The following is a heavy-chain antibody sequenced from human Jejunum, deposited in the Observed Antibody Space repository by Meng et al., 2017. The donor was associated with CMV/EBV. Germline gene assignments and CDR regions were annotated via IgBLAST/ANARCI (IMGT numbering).Heavy chain of an antibody. CDR3: AKDVGY. CDR1: GFTFSNYG. J-gene: IGHJ4*02. Sequence: QVERVESGGGVVQPGGSLRLSCAASGFTFSNYGIHWVRQAPGKGLEWVAFIEHDGSNKYYADSVKGRFTISRDNSKNTLYLQMNSLRVEDTAVYYCAKDVGYWGQGTLVTVSS. D-gene: IGHD1-26*01. CDR2: IEHDGSNK. V-gene: IGHV3-30*02.